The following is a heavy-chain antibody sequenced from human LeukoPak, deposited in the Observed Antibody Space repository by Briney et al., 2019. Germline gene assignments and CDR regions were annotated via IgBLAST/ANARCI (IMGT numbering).Heavy chain of an antibody. CDR2: IYHDGNT. CDR3: ASHSGGYAY. Sequence: SETLSLTCSVSGYSISSGYYWGWIRQPPGKGLEWIGNIYHDGNTYYNPSLKSRVTISVDTSKNQFSLRLSSVTAADTAVYYCASHSGGYAYWGQGTLVTVSS. J-gene: IGHJ4*02. CDR1: GYSISSGYY. V-gene: IGHV4-38-2*02. D-gene: IGHD5-12*01.